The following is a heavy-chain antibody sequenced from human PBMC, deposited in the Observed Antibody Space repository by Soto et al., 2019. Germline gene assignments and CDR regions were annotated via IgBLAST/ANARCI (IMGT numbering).Heavy chain of an antibody. CDR3: ARLEGLATISYYFDY. V-gene: IGHV4-39*01. CDR2: IYYRGNT. Sequence: SETLSLTCSVSGDSINSDNYYWGWILQPPGKGLEWIGSIYYRGNTYYNPSLKTRVTISLDKSKSQFSLKLNSVTAADSAVYFCARLEGLATISYYFDYWGQGTLVTVSS. CDR1: GDSINSDNYY. D-gene: IGHD3-9*01. J-gene: IGHJ4*02.